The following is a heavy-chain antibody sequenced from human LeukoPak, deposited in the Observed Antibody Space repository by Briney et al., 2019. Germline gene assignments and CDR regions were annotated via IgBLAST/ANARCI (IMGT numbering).Heavy chain of an antibody. CDR1: GYTFTGYY. Sequence: ASVKVSCKASGYTFTGYYMHWVRQAPGQGLEWTGWINPNSGGTNYAQKFQGRVTMTRDTSISTAYMELSRLRSDDTAVYYCANRRPRGYSGYDSPFDYWAREPWSPSPQ. CDR3: ANRRPRGYSGYDSPFDY. J-gene: IGHJ4*02. V-gene: IGHV1-2*02. CDR2: INPNSGGT. D-gene: IGHD5-12*01.